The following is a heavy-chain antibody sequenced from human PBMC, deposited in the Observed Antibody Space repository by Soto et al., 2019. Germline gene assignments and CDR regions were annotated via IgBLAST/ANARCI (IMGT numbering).Heavy chain of an antibody. V-gene: IGHV3-23*01. Sequence: GGSLRLSCAASGFTFSSYAMSWVRQAPGKGLEWVSAISGSGGSTYYADSVKGRFTISRDNSKNTLYLQMNSLRAEDTAVYYCAKEMVDYYDSSGYYPTNFDYWGQGTLVTVSS. J-gene: IGHJ4*02. CDR3: AKEMVDYYDSSGYYPTNFDY. D-gene: IGHD3-22*01. CDR2: ISGSGGST. CDR1: GFTFSSYA.